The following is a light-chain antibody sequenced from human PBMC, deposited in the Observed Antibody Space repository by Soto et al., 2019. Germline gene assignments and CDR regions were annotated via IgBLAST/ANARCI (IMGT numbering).Light chain of an antibody. CDR3: AAWDDSLNAVV. J-gene: IGLJ2*01. CDR2: TNH. Sequence: QSVLTQPPSVSGTPGQKVSISCSGSASNLGGNPVNWYQHLPGAAPKLLIYTNHQRPLGVPDRFSGSKSGTSASLAISGPRSEDEANFYCAAWDDSLNAVVFGGGTKLTGL. V-gene: IGLV1-44*01. CDR1: ASNLGGNP.